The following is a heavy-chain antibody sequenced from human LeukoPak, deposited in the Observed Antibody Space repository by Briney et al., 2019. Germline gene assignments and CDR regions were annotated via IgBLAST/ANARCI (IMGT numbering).Heavy chain of an antibody. V-gene: IGHV3-23*01. CDR1: GFAFSSQT. J-gene: IGHJ4*02. Sequence: GGSLRLSCAASGFAFSSQTMGWVRQAPGKGLEWVSVISDSGDTTYYADSVKARFTISRDNSKNTLYLQMNSLRAEDTAIYYCAKDARRSDGWYFFDHWGQGALVTVSS. CDR2: ISDSGDTT. D-gene: IGHD6-19*01. CDR3: AKDARRSDGWYFFDH.